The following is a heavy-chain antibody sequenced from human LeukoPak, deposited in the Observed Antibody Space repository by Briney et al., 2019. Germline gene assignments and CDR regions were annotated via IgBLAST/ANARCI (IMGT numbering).Heavy chain of an antibody. J-gene: IGHJ4*02. CDR3: ARDSEGVVPAVILAILDY. D-gene: IGHD2-2*02. V-gene: IGHV3-30-3*01. CDR1: GFTFSSYA. Sequence: GGSLRLSCAASGFTFSSYAMHWVRQAPGKGLEWVAVISYDGSNKYYADSVKGRFTISRDNSKNTLYLQMNSLRAEDTAVYYCARDSEGVVPAVILAILDYWGQGTLVTVSS. CDR2: ISYDGSNK.